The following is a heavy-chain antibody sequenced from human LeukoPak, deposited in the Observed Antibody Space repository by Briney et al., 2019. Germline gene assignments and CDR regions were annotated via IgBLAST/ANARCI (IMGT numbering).Heavy chain of an antibody. CDR1: GGSISSGDYY. V-gene: IGHV4-30-4*01. CDR3: ARDIYGDSQFDY. J-gene: IGHJ4*02. CDR2: VYYSGST. D-gene: IGHD4-17*01. Sequence: SETLSLTCTVSGGSISSGDYYWSWIRQPPGKGLEWIGYVYYSGSTYYNPSLKSRVTISVDTSKNQFSLKLSSVTAADTAVYYCARDIYGDSQFDYWGQGTLVTVSS.